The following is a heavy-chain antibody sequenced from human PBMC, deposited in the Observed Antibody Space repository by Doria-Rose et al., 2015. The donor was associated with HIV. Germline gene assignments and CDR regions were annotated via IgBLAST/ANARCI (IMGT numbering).Heavy chain of an antibody. D-gene: IGHD3-3*01. CDR2: TYYTGTS. CDR3: ARMGSYRELDY. J-gene: IGHJ4*02. Sequence: SETLSLTCSVSGASVRSRGYYWNWIRQVPGKGLESLGYTYYTGTSDYSPSLKSRLNMAVDTSKNQFSLKLSFVTVADTAVYYCARMGSYRELDYWGQGALVIVSA. CDR1: GASVRSRGYY. V-gene: IGHV4-31*03.